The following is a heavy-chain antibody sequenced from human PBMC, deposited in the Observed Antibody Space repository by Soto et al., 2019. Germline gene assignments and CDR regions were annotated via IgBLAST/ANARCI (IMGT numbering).Heavy chain of an antibody. J-gene: IGHJ5*02. D-gene: IGHD2-2*01. CDR3: ARWKWAAAKNWFDP. CDR1: GGSFSGYY. V-gene: IGHV4-34*01. CDR2: INHSGST. Sequence: QVQLQQWGAGLLKPSATLSLTCAVYGGSFSGYYWCWIRQPPGKGLEWIGEINHSGSTNYNRCLKRRVSRSVDTSKNQLSLKLSSVTAADTAVYYCARWKWAAAKNWFDPWGQGTLVTVSS.